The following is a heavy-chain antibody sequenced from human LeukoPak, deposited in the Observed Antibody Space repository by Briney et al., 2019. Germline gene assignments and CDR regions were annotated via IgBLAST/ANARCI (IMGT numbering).Heavy chain of an antibody. D-gene: IGHD3-3*01. Sequence: ASVKVSCKASGYTFTSYYMHWVRQAPGQGLGWMGIINPSGDSTSYAQKFQGRVTMTRDTSTSTVYMELSSLRSEDTAVYYCARGGYDFWSGPKDYYYMDVWGKGTTVTVSS. J-gene: IGHJ6*03. CDR2: INPSGDST. CDR3: ARGGYDFWSGPKDYYYMDV. V-gene: IGHV1-46*01. CDR1: GYTFTSYY.